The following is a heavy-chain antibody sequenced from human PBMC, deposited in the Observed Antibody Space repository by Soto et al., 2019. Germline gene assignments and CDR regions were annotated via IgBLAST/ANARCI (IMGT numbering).Heavy chain of an antibody. J-gene: IGHJ4*02. CDR2: IWYDGSNK. Sequence: GGSLRLSCAASGFTFSSYGMHWVRQAPGKGLEWVAVIWYDGSNKYYADSVKGRFTISRDNSKNTVYLQMNSLRAEATAVYYCARATDYGDSYYFDYWGQGTLVTVSS. CDR1: GFTFSSYG. D-gene: IGHD4-17*01. V-gene: IGHV3-33*01. CDR3: ARATDYGDSYYFDY.